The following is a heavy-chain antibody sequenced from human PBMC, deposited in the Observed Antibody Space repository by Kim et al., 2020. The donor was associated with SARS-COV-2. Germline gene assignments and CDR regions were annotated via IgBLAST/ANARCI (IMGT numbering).Heavy chain of an antibody. CDR1: GFTFSSYA. CDR2: ISGSGGST. CDR3: GKLSQDYFDSRGAFDI. J-gene: IGHJ3*02. D-gene: IGHD3-22*01. Sequence: GGSLRLSCAASGFTFSSYAMSWVRQAPGKGLEWVSSISGSGGSTYYADSVKGRFTISRDNSKNTLYLQMNSLRAEDTAVYYCGKLSQDYFDSRGAFDIWGQGTMVTVSS. V-gene: IGHV3-23*01.